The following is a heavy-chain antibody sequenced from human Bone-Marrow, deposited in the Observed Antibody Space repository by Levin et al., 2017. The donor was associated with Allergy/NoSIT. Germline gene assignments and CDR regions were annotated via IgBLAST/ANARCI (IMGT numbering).Heavy chain of an antibody. V-gene: IGHV3-33*01. Sequence: SCAASGFTFTSYGMHWVRQAPGKGLEWVAVIWYSGSRQYYVESVKGRFTISRDSSKNTLFLQMNNLTVEDTAVYFCARDIGYEATFYGLDVWGQGTTVTVSS. J-gene: IGHJ6*02. CDR2: IWYSGSRQ. D-gene: IGHD5-12*01. CDR3: ARDIGYEATFYGLDV. CDR1: GFTFTSYG.